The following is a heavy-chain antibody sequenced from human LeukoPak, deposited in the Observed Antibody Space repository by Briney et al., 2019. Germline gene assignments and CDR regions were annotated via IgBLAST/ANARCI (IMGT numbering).Heavy chain of an antibody. CDR3: ARAGGEVGATSWYFDL. V-gene: IGHV4-59*01. CDR1: GGSISSYY. J-gene: IGHJ2*01. D-gene: IGHD1-26*01. CDR2: IYYSGST. Sequence: PSETLSLTCTVSGGSISSYYWSWIRQPPGKGLEWIGYIYYSGSTNYNPSLKSRVTISVDTSKNQFSLKLSSVTGADTAVYYCARAGGEVGATSWYFDLWGRGTLVTVSS.